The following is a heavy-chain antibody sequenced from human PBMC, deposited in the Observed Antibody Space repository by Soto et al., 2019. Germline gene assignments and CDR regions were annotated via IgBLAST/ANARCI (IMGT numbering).Heavy chain of an antibody. CDR3: TRGYDTNGYSFGGM. CDR1: GFTLRDHY. J-gene: IGHJ4*02. Sequence: EVQLVESGGGLVQPGGSLRLSCAASGFTLRDHYMDWVRQAPGKGLEWVGRCRNEPSTYTTEYAASVKGRFTISRDDSKNSLYLQMNSLKTEDTALYYCTRGYDTNGYSFGGMWGQGTLVTVSS. V-gene: IGHV3-72*01. D-gene: IGHD3-22*01. CDR2: CRNEPSTYTT.